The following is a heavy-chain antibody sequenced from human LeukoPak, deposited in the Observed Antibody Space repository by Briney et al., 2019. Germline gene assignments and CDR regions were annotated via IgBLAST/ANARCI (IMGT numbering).Heavy chain of an antibody. D-gene: IGHD3-3*01. CDR2: MNPNSGNT. V-gene: IGHV1-8*03. J-gene: IGHJ6*03. CDR3: ARAPTPSYDFWSGYYKYYYYMDV. CDR1: GYTFTSYD. Sequence: ASVKVSCKASGYTFTSYDINWVRQATGQGLEWMGWMNPNSGNTGYAQKFQGRVTITRNTSISTAYMELSSLRSEDTAVYYCARAPTPSYDFWSGYYKYYYYMDVWGKGTTVTVSS.